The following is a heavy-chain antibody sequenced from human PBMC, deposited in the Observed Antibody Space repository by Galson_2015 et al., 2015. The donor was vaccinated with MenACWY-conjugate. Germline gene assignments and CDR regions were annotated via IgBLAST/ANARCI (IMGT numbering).Heavy chain of an antibody. D-gene: IGHD2-2*01. Sequence: SLRLSCAASGFTFSSYGMHWVRQAPGKGLEWVAVIWYDGSNKYCADSVKGRFTISRDNSKNTLYLQMNSLRAEDTAVYYCARSLYQLLPPSYYYYYGTDVWGQGTTVTVSS. V-gene: IGHV3-33*01. J-gene: IGHJ6*02. CDR2: IWYDGSNK. CDR1: GFTFSSYG. CDR3: ARSLYQLLPPSYYYYYGTDV.